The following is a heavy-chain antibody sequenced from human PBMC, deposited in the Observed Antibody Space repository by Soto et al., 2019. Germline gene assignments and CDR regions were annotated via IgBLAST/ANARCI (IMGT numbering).Heavy chain of an antibody. CDR3: ARDYFIAARARPHYYYYYGMDV. CDR2: ISYDGSNK. Sequence: GGSLRLSCAASGFTFSSYAMHWVRQAPGKGLEWVAVISYDGSNKYYADSVKGRFTISRDNSKDTLYLQMNSLRAEDTAVYYCARDYFIAARARPHYYYYYGMDVWGQGTTVTVSS. J-gene: IGHJ6*02. V-gene: IGHV3-30-3*01. CDR1: GFTFSSYA. D-gene: IGHD6-6*01.